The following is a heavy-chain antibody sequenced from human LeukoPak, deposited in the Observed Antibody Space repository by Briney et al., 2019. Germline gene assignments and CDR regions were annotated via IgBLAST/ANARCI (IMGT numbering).Heavy chain of an antibody. Sequence: GGSLRLSCAASGFTFDDYAMHWVRQVPGKGLEWVSGISWNSGSIGYADSVKGRFTISRDNAKNSLYLQMNSLRAEDTALYYCAKDIRPSARSSWYDYWGQGTLVTVSS. CDR2: ISWNSGSI. CDR1: GFTFDDYA. D-gene: IGHD6-13*01. CDR3: AKDIRPSARSSWYDY. V-gene: IGHV3-9*01. J-gene: IGHJ4*02.